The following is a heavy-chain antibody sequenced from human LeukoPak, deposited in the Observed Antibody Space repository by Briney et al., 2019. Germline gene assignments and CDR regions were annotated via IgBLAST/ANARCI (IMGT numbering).Heavy chain of an antibody. CDR3: ARDSVDCSGGSCYHY. V-gene: IGHV1-69*04. Sequence: ASVKVSCKASGYTFTSYAISWVRQAPGQGLEWMGRIIPILGIANYAQKFQGRVTITADKSTSTAYMELSSLRSEDTAVYYCARDSVDCSGGSCYHYWGQGTLVTVSS. J-gene: IGHJ4*02. CDR1: GYTFTSYA. D-gene: IGHD2-15*01. CDR2: IIPILGIA.